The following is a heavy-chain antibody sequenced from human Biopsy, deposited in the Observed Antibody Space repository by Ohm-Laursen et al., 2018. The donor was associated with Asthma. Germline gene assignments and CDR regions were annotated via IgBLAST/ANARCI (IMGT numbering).Heavy chain of an antibody. CDR1: GGTFSTFT. Sequence: SVKVSCKASGGTFSTFTITWVRQAPAQALEWMGGILPILGTSNYAQKFQGRVTITADESTRTAYMELSSLRSEDTAVYYCAREATSGEVPFGYFYALDVWGEGTTVTVSS. D-gene: IGHD2-2*01. V-gene: IGHV1-69*13. J-gene: IGHJ6*04. CDR2: ILPILGTS. CDR3: AREATSGEVPFGYFYALDV.